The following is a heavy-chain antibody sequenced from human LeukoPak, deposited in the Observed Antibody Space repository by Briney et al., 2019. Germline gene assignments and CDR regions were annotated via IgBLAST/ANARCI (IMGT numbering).Heavy chain of an antibody. V-gene: IGHV4-4*07. CDR2: IYTTETT. D-gene: IGHD2-2*02. CDR3: ARGGYCTSSSCDKPGYFFDY. J-gene: IGHJ4*02. Sequence: SETLSLTCSVSGGSISNYYWHWIRQPAGKGLEWIGLIYTTETTNYSPSLKSRVTMSVDTSKNQFPLKLSSVTAADTAVYHCARGGYCTSSSCDKPGYFFDYWGQGALVTVSS. CDR1: GGSISNYY.